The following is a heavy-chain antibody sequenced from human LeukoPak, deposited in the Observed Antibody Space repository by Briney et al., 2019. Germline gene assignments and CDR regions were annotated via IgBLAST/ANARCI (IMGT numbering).Heavy chain of an antibody. J-gene: IGHJ4*02. Sequence: PSETLSLTCAVYGGSFSGYYWSWIRQPPGKGLEWIGEINHSGSTNYNPSLKSRVTISVDTSKNQFSLKLSSVTAADTAVYYCARGKVDNIVEVPAAMEVDYWGQGTLVTVSS. D-gene: IGHD2-2*01. V-gene: IGHV4-34*01. CDR1: GGSFSGYY. CDR3: ARGKVDNIVEVPAAMEVDY. CDR2: INHSGST.